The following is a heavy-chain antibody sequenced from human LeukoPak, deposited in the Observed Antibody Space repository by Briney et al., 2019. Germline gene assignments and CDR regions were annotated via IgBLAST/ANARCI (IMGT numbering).Heavy chain of an antibody. J-gene: IGHJ6*03. CDR2: INPNSGGT. CDR3: ARSRRPVVYMDV. V-gene: IGHV1-2*02. CDR1: GYTFTGYY. D-gene: IGHD3-22*01. Sequence: ASVKVSCKASGYTFTGYYMHWVRQAPGQGLEWMGWINPNSGGTNHAQKFQGRVTMTRDTSISTAYMELSRLRSDDTAVYYCARSRRPVVYMDVWGKGTTVTVSS.